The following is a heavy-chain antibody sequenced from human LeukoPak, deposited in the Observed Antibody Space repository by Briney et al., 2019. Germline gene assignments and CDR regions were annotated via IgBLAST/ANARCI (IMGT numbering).Heavy chain of an antibody. J-gene: IGHJ6*02. CDR1: GYTFTSYG. Sequence: ASVTVSCTASGYTFTSYGISWVRQAPGQGLEWMGRINPNSGGTNYAQKFQGRVTMTRDTSISTAYMELSRLRSDDTAVYYCARVRTYYYDSSGLSFGMDVWGQGTTVTVSS. D-gene: IGHD3-22*01. CDR3: ARVRTYYYDSSGLSFGMDV. CDR2: INPNSGGT. V-gene: IGHV1-2*06.